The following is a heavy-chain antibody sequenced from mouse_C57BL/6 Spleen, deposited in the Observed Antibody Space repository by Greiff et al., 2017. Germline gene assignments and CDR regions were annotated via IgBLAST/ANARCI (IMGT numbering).Heavy chain of an antibody. V-gene: IGHV5-6*01. CDR2: ISSGGSYT. J-gene: IGHJ3*01. CDR1: GFTFSSYG. D-gene: IGHD2-3*01. CDR3: ADLYDGFAY. Sequence: EVQRVESGGDLVKPGGSLKLSCAASGFTFSSYGMSWVRQTPDKRLEWVATISSGGSYTYYPDSVKGRFTISRDNAKNTLYLQMSSLKSEDTAMYYCADLYDGFAYWGQGTLVTVSA.